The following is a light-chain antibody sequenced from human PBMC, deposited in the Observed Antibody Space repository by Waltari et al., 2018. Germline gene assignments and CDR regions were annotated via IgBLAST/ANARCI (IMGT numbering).Light chain of an antibody. V-gene: IGLV2-14*03. J-gene: IGLJ2*01. CDR3: SSYISSSTLEL. CDR2: DVS. CDR1: SSDVGAYNY. Sequence: QSALTQPASVSGSPGQSITISCTGTSSDVGAYNYVSWYQQHPGKAPKLMIFDVSNRPSGGSNRFSGSKSGNTASLTISGLQAEDEAGYYCSSYISSSTLELFGGGTSLTVL.